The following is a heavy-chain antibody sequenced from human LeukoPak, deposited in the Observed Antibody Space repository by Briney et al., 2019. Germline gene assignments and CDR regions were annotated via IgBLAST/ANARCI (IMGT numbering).Heavy chain of an antibody. V-gene: IGHV1-2*02. D-gene: IGHD3-22*01. J-gene: IGHJ5*02. CDR2: INPNSGGT. CDR1: GYTFTGYY. CDR3: ARDGRHRYYYDSSGFYGSWFDP. Sequence: EASVKVSCKASGYTFTGYYMHWVRQAPGQGLEWMGWINPNSGGTNYAQKLQGRVTMTTDTSTTTAYMELRSLRSDDTAVYYCARDGRHRYYYDSSGFYGSWFDPWGQGTLVTVSS.